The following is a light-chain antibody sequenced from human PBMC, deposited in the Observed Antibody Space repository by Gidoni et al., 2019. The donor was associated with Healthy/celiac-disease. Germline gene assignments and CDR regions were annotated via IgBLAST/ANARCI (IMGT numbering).Light chain of an antibody. CDR2: SNN. CDR1: SSNIGSNT. J-gene: IGLJ3*02. Sequence: QSVLPQPPSSSGAPGPRVTISCSGSSSNIGSNTVNWYQQLPGTAPKLLTYSNNQRPPGVPDRFSGSKSGTSASLAISGLQAEDEADYYCAAWDDSLNGPVFGGGTKLTVL. V-gene: IGLV1-44*01. CDR3: AAWDDSLNGPV.